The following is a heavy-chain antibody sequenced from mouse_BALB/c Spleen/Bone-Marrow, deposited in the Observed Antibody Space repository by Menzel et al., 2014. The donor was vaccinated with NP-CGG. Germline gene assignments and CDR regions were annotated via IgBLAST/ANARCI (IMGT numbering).Heavy chain of an antibody. V-gene: IGHV1-4*01. CDR3: ARVYGNYDAMDY. J-gene: IGHJ4*01. Sequence: VKLQESGAELARPGASVKMSCRASGYTFTTYTMHWVKQRPGQGLEWIGYINPSSGYTYYNQKFKDKATLTADKSSSAAYLQLSSLTSEDSAVYYCARVYGNYDAMDYWGQGTSVPVTS. CDR2: INPSSGYT. CDR1: GYTFTTYT. D-gene: IGHD2-1*01.